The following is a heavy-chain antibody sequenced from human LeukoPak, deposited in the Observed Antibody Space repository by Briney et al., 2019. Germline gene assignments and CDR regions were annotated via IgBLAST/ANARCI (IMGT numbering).Heavy chain of an antibody. Sequence: GGSLRLSCAASGFTVSSNYMSWVRQAPGKGLEWVSVIYSGGSTYYADSVKGRFTISRDNSKNTLYLQMNSLRAGDTAVYYCATNYDFWSGYYMEFDYWGQGTLVTVSS. CDR2: IYSGGST. D-gene: IGHD3-3*01. CDR1: GFTVSSNY. V-gene: IGHV3-66*02. CDR3: ATNYDFWSGYYMEFDY. J-gene: IGHJ4*02.